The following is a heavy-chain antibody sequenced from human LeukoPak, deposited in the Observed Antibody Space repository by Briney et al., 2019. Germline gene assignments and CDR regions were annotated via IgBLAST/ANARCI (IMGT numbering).Heavy chain of an antibody. Sequence: LPEPLSLTCAVSGGSISSSNWWSWVRQPPGKGLEWIGEIYHSGSTNYNPSLKSRVTISVDKSKNQFSLKLSSVTAADTAVYYCASRMGYYGSGSSGAFDIWGQGTMVTVSS. J-gene: IGHJ3*02. V-gene: IGHV4-4*03. CDR2: IYHSGST. CDR3: ASRMGYYGSGSSGAFDI. CDR1: GGSISSSNW. D-gene: IGHD3-10*01.